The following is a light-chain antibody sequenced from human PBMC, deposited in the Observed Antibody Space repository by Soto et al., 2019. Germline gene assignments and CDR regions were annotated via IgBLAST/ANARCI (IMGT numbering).Light chain of an antibody. J-gene: IGLJ2*01. CDR3: QTWGAGNVV. CDR2: LNSDGSH. CDR1: SGHSNYA. Sequence: QPVLTQSPSASASLGASVKLTCTLSSGHSNYAIAWHQQQSEKGPRYLLKLNSDGSHSKGDGIPDRFSGASSGAERYLTLYLLQSEDEADDSGQTWGAGNVVVGGGTQRAFL. V-gene: IGLV4-69*01.